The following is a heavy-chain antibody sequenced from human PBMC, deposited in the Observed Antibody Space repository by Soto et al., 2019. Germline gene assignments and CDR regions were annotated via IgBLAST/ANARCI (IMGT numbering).Heavy chain of an antibody. CDR1: GFTFSSYA. V-gene: IGHV3-64*01. CDR3: ARGGRGYEFDY. D-gene: IGHD5-12*01. Sequence: EVQLAESGGGLVQPGGSLRLSCAASGFTFSSYAMHWVRQAPGKGLEYVSGISSNGGSTDYANSVKGRFTISRDNSKNTLYLQMGSLRAEDMAVYYCARGGRGYEFDYWGQGTLVTVSS. J-gene: IGHJ4*02. CDR2: ISSNGGST.